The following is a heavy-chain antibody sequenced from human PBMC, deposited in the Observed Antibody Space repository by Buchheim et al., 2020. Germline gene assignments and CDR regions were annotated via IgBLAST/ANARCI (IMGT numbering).Heavy chain of an antibody. J-gene: IGHJ6*02. CDR2: IDPSDSYT. Sequence: EVQLVQSGAEVKKPGESLRISCKGSGYSFTSYWISWVRQMPGKGLEWMGRIDPSDSYTNYSPSFQGHVTISADKSISTAYLQWSSLKASDTAMYYCARHIRTYDFWSGYPRHYGMDVRGQGTT. CDR3: ARHIRTYDFWSGYPRHYGMDV. V-gene: IGHV5-10-1*03. D-gene: IGHD3-3*01. CDR1: GYSFTSYW.